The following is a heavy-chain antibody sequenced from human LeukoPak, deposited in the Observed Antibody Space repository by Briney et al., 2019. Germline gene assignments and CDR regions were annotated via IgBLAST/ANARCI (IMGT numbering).Heavy chain of an antibody. CDR1: GFTFSDYY. D-gene: IGHD3-3*01. Sequence: GGSLRLSCAASGFTFSDYYTSWIRQAPGKGLEWVSYISSSGSTIYYADSVKGRFTISRDNAKNSLYLQMNSLRAEDTAVYYCARGQYDFWSGYYTSSPLDYWGQGTLVTVSS. CDR3: ARGQYDFWSGYYTSSPLDY. V-gene: IGHV3-11*01. CDR2: ISSSGSTI. J-gene: IGHJ4*02.